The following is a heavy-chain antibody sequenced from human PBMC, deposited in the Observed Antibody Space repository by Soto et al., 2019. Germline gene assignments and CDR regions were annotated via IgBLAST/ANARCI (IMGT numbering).Heavy chain of an antibody. J-gene: IGHJ6*02. D-gene: IGHD3-9*01. CDR3: TTEKLRAKYYDIFLPPDYYYYYGMDV. CDR1: GFTFSNAW. V-gene: IGHV3-15*07. CDR2: IKSKTDGGTT. Sequence: GGSLRLSCAASGFTFSNAWMNWVRQAPGKGLEWVGRIKSKTDGGTTDYAAPVKGRFTISRDDSKNTLYLQMNSLKTEDTAVYYCTTEKLRAKYYDIFLPPDYYYYYGMDVWGQGTTVTVSS.